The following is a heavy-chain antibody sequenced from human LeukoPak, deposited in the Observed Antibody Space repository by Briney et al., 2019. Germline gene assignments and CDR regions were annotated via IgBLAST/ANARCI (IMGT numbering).Heavy chain of an antibody. CDR3: ARGPTRANSTDY. J-gene: IGHJ4*02. Sequence: PGGSLRLSCAASGFTFDGYAMHWVRQAPGKGLEWVSGISWNSGSIGYADSVKGRFTIPRDNAKNSLYLQMSSLRAEDTAVYYCARGPTRANSTDYWGQGALVTVSS. CDR2: ISWNSGSI. D-gene: IGHD2/OR15-2a*01. CDR1: GFTFDGYA. V-gene: IGHV3-9*01.